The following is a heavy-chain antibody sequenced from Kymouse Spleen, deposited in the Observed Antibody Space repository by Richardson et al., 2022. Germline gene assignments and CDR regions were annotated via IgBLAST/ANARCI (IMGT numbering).Heavy chain of an antibody. CDR3: AKDKIAAAGRVGMDV. Sequence: EVQLVESGGGLVQPGRSLRLSCAASGFTFDDYAMHWVRQAPGKGLEWVSGISWNSGSIGYADSVKGRFTISRDNAKNSLYLQMNSLRAEDTALYYCAKDKIAAAGRVGMDVWGQGTTVTVSS. D-gene: IGHD6-13*01. CDR2: ISWNSGSI. CDR1: GFTFDDYA. V-gene: IGHV3-9*01. J-gene: IGHJ6*02.